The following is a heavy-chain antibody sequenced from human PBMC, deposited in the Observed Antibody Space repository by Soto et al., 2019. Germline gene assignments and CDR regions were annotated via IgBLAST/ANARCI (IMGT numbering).Heavy chain of an antibody. J-gene: IGHJ3*02. CDR2: IYYSGST. V-gene: IGHV4-31*03. D-gene: IGHD2-8*01. Sequence: PSETLSLTCTVSGGSISSGGYYWSWIRQHPGKGLEWIGYIYYSGSTYYNPSLKSRVTISVDTSKNQFSLKLSSVTAADTAAYYCARVMVDVGALDISGQGTMVTVSS. CDR1: GGSISSGGYY. CDR3: ARVMVDVGALDI.